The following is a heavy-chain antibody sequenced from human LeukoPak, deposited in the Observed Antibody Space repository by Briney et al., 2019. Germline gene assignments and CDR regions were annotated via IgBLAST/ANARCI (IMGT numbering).Heavy chain of an antibody. D-gene: IGHD3-22*01. CDR1: GYTFTSYE. Sequence: ASVKVSCKASGYTFTSYEINWVRQATGHGLEWMGWMNPDSGDTAYAQKFQGRITVTRSTSITTAYMELSSLRSEDTAVYYCARGLGSYDSSELTWPMISLWGQGTQVTVSS. CDR3: ARGLGSYDSSELTWPMISL. V-gene: IGHV1-8*01. J-gene: IGHJ4*02. CDR2: MNPDSGDT.